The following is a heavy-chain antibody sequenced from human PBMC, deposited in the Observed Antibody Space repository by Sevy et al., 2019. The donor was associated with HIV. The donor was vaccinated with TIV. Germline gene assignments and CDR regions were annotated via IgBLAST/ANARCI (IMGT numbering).Heavy chain of an antibody. Sequence: GGSLRLSCAASGFTFSTYGMHWVRQAPVKGLEWVAVLCFDGSNTYYADSVKGRFTISRDIAKNTLHLQMNSLRAEDTAVYYCARDLEFYDYGDYGPAFMPDYWGQGTLVTVSS. CDR1: GFTFSTYG. D-gene: IGHD4-17*01. CDR3: ARDLEFYDYGDYGPAFMPDY. V-gene: IGHV3-33*01. CDR2: LCFDGSNT. J-gene: IGHJ4*02.